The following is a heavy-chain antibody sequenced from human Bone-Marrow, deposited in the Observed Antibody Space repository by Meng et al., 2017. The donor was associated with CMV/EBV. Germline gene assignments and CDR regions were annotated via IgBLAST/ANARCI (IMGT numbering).Heavy chain of an antibody. CDR1: SGCY. J-gene: IGHJ4*02. Sequence: SGCYWSWIRQPPGKGLEWIGEINHSGSTNYNPSLRSRVTISVDTSKSQFSLELSSVTAADTAVYYCARGQARDYDFWGGYYKGDYFDYWGQGTLVTVSS. V-gene: IGHV4-34*01. D-gene: IGHD3-3*01. CDR3: ARGQARDYDFWGGYYKGDYFDY. CDR2: INHSGST.